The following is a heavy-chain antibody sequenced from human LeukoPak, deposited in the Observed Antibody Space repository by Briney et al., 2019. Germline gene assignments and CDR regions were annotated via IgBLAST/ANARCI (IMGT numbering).Heavy chain of an antibody. D-gene: IGHD3-10*01. Sequence: GGSLRLSCAASGFTFSNYAMSWVRQAPGKGLEWVSAISGSGGSTYYADSVKGRFTISRDNSKNTLYLQMNSLRAEDTAVYYCAKPTYYYGSDKSFDYWGQGTLVTVSS. CDR1: GFTFSNYA. J-gene: IGHJ4*02. CDR3: AKPTYYYGSDKSFDY. CDR2: ISGSGGST. V-gene: IGHV3-23*01.